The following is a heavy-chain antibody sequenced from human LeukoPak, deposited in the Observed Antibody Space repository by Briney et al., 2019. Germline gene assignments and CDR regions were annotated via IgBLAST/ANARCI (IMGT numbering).Heavy chain of an antibody. V-gene: IGHV4-59*01. D-gene: IGHD2-21*01. CDR1: GGSISSYY. CDR2: IYYSGST. Sequence: SETLSLTCTVSGGSISSYYWSWIPQPPGTGLEWIGYIYYSGSTNYNPSLKSRVTISVDTSKNQFSLKLSSVTAADTAVYYCARDIRWYFDLWGRGTLVTVSS. J-gene: IGHJ2*01. CDR3: ARDIRWYFDL.